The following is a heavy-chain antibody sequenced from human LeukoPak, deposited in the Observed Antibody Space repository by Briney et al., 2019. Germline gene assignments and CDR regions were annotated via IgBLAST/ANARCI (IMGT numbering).Heavy chain of an antibody. CDR3: ARHRPYSSGWRHFDY. V-gene: IGHV5-51*01. D-gene: IGHD6-19*01. CDR2: IYPGDSDT. CDR1: GYSFTSYW. Sequence: GESLKISCKGTGYSFTSYWIGWVRQMPGKGLEWMGIIYPGDSDTRYSPSFQGQVTISADKSISTAYLQWSSLKASDTAMYYCARHRPYSSGWRHFDYWGQGTLVTVSS. J-gene: IGHJ4*02.